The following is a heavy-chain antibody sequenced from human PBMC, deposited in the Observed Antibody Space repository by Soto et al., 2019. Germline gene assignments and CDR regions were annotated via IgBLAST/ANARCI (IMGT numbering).Heavy chain of an antibody. Sequence: EVQLVETGGGLIQPGGSLSLSCAASGLAVSNSYMSWVRQAPGKGLEWVSVIYADGTTHSTDSVRGRFTISRDSSRNTVYLQMNNLRAEDTAVYYCARDWNGDSVIEHWGQGTLVTVSS. J-gene: IGHJ1*01. CDR1: GLAVSNSY. D-gene: IGHD4-17*01. CDR2: IYADGTT. CDR3: ARDWNGDSVIEH. V-gene: IGHV3-53*02.